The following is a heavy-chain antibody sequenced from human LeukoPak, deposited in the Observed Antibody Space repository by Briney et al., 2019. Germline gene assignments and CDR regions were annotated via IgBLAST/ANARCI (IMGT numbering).Heavy chain of an antibody. V-gene: IGHV3-23*01. CDR1: GFTFSSYA. Sequence: GGSLRLSCAASGFTFSSYAMIWVRQAPGKGLDWVSAISGSGGSTYYADSVKGRFTISRDNSKNTLYLQMNSLRAEDTAVYYCAKDARGPLDAFDIWGQGTMVTVSS. CDR2: ISGSGGST. CDR3: AKDARGPLDAFDI. D-gene: IGHD5-12*01. J-gene: IGHJ3*02.